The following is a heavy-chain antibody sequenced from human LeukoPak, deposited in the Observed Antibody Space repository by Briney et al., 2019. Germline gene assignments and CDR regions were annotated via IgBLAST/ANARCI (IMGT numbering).Heavy chain of an antibody. J-gene: IGHJ4*02. CDR1: GITLSNYG. CDR2: ISGSGGRT. CDR3: AKRGVVIRVILGGFHKEANYFDS. V-gene: IGHV3-23*01. D-gene: IGHD3-22*01. Sequence: GGSLRLSCAVSGITLSNYGMSWVRQAPGKGLEWVAGISGSGGRTNYADSVKGRFTVSRDNPKNTLYLQMNSLRAEDTAVYFCAKRGVVIRVILGGFHKEANYFDSWGQGALVTVSS.